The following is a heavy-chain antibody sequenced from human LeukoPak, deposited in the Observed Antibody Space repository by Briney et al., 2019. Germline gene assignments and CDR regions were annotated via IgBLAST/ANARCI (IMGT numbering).Heavy chain of an antibody. CDR1: GFTFSSYS. J-gene: IGHJ3*02. V-gene: IGHV3-30*18. CDR3: AKALGYGGNSGGCFDI. CDR2: ISYDGSNK. Sequence: GGSLRLSCAASGFTFSSYSMNWVRQAPGKGLEWVAVISYDGSNKYYADSVKGRFTISRDNSKNTLYLQMNSLRAEDTAVYYCAKALGYGGNSGGCFDIWGQGTMVTVSS. D-gene: IGHD4-23*01.